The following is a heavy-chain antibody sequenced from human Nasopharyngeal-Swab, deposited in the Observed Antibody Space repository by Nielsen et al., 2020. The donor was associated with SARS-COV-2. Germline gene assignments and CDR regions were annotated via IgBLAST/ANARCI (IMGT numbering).Heavy chain of an antibody. V-gene: IGHV3-73*01. Sequence: RGSLRLSCAASGFTFSGSAMHWVRQASGKGLEWVGRIRSKANNYATAYAASVKGRFTISRDDSKNTAYLQMNSLKTEDTAVYYCTRPWAAASGHTALFLGFDPWGQGTLVTVSS. CDR3: TRPWAAASGHTALFLGFDP. D-gene: IGHD2-2*01. CDR2: IRSKANNYAT. J-gene: IGHJ5*02. CDR1: GFTFSGSA.